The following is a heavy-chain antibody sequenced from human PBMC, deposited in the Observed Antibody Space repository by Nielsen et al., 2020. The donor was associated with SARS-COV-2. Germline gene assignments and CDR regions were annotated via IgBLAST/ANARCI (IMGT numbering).Heavy chain of an antibody. V-gene: IGHV1-8*01. CDR1: GYTFTSYD. Sequence: ASVKVSCKASGYTFTSYDINWVRQATGQGLEWMGWMNPNSGNTGYAQKFQGRVTMTRNTSISTAYMELSSLRSEDAAVYYCARVNWSYGAFDIWGQGTMVTVSS. D-gene: IGHD1-7*01. CDR3: ARVNWSYGAFDI. CDR2: MNPNSGNT. J-gene: IGHJ3*02.